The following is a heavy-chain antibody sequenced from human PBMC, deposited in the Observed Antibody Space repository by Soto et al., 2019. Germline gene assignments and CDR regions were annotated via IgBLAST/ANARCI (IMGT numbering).Heavy chain of an antibody. CDR3: AKGRGYDYSGWFDP. CDR2: IYYSGST. J-gene: IGHJ5*02. V-gene: IGHV4-59*02. Sequence: QVQLQESGPGLVKPSETLSLTCTVSGDAVTSYYWTWIRRPPGKGLEWIGYIYYSGSTVYNPSLESRGTISLDTSKNQFSLNLSSVTAADTAVYYCAKGRGYDYSGWFDPWGQGTLVTVSS. CDR1: GDAVTSYY. D-gene: IGHD5-12*01.